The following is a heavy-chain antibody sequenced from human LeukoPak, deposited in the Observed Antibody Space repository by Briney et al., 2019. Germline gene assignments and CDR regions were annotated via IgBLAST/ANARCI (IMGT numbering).Heavy chain of an antibody. CDR2: ISSDSIWI. Sequence: GGSLRLSCAASGFSFSTYSMNWVRQAPGKGLEWVSSISSDSIWIYYADSVKGRFTISRDNARNSLYLQMNSLRVEDTAVYYCARDAGGRTQREGWFDPWGQGTLVTVSS. D-gene: IGHD1-26*01. CDR1: GFSFSTYS. V-gene: IGHV3-21*01. CDR3: ARDAGGRTQREGWFDP. J-gene: IGHJ5*02.